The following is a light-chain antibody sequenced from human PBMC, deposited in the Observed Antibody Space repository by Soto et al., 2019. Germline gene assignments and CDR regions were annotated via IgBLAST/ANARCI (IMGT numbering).Light chain of an antibody. CDR2: GNT. J-gene: IGLJ3*02. CDR1: RSNIGAGYD. Sequence: QSVLTQPPSVSGALGQKVTITCTGSRSNIGAGYDVHWYQQLPGTAPKLLIFGNTNRPSGVPDRFSGSRSGTSASLGITGLRTEDEADYYCQTYDTSLTAGVFGGGTKLTVL. CDR3: QTYDTSLTAGV. V-gene: IGLV1-40*01.